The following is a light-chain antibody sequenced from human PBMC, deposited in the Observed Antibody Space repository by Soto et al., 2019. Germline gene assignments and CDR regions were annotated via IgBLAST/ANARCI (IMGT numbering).Light chain of an antibody. Sequence: EIVLTQSPATLSLSPGERATLSCRASQGVSSYLAWYQQKPGHAPRLLIYDASNRATGILARFSGSGSGTDFTLTINSLEPEDFAVYYCQQRSNWPLTFGGGTKVEIK. CDR1: QGVSSY. CDR2: DAS. V-gene: IGKV3-11*01. CDR3: QQRSNWPLT. J-gene: IGKJ4*01.